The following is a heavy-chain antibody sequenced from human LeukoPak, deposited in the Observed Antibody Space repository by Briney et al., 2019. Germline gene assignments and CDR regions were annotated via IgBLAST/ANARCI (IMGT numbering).Heavy chain of an antibody. D-gene: IGHD2-2*01. CDR2: LNPNSGDT. J-gene: IGHJ4*02. Sequence: ASVKVSCKASGYTFTAYSMHWVRQAPGQGLEYMGWLNPNSGDTNYAQKFQGRVTMTRDTSMSIAYMERRGLRFDDTAVYYCARDGEVRQRHCSSTSCPVDYWGQGTLITVSS. V-gene: IGHV1-2*02. CDR1: GYTFTAYS. CDR3: ARDGEVRQRHCSSTSCPVDY.